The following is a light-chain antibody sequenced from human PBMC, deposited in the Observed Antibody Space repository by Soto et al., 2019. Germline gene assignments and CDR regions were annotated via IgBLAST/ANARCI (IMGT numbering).Light chain of an antibody. Sequence: QSVLTQSSSASASLGSSVKLTCTLNSGHSTYIIAWHQHQPGKAPRYLMKLEGSGSYNKGSGVPDRFSGSSSGADRYLTISNLQSEDEAAYYCETWDSYTRVFGGGTQLTVL. CDR1: SGHSTYI. CDR2: LEGSGSY. V-gene: IGLV4-60*03. J-gene: IGLJ2*01. CDR3: ETWDSYTRV.